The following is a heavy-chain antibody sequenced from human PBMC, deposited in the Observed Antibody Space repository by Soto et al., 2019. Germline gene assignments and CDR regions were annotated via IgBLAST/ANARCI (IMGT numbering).Heavy chain of an antibody. CDR2: INHSGST. V-gene: IGHV4-34*01. Sequence: SETLSLTCAVYGGSFSGYYWSWIRQPPGKGLEWIGEINHSGSTNYNPSLKSRVTISVDTSKNQFSLKLSSVTAADTAVYYCARGYSSSSPLEIDAFDIWGQGTMVTVSS. CDR1: GGSFSGYY. D-gene: IGHD6-6*01. CDR3: ARGYSSSSPLEIDAFDI. J-gene: IGHJ3*02.